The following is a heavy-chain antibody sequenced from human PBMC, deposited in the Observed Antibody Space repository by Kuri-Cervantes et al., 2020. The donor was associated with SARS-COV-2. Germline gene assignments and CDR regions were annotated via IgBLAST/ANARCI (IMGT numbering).Heavy chain of an antibody. CDR2: ISYDGSNK. CDR1: GFTFSSYG. D-gene: IGHD6-13*01. V-gene: IGHV3-30*03. J-gene: IGHJ6*02. Sequence: GESLKISCAASGFTFSSYGMHWVRQAPGKGLEWVAVISYDGSNKYYADSVKGRFTISRDNSKNTLYLQMNSLRAEDTALYYCARQYSSSWDYYGMDVWGQGTTVTVSS. CDR3: ARQYSSSWDYYGMDV.